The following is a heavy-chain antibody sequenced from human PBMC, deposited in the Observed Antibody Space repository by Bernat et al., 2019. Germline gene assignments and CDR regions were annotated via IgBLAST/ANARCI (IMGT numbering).Heavy chain of an antibody. CDR3: DRPPTIDSSKRGWGYYFMDV. CDR2: IRNKANNYAT. CDR1: GFAFNGYY. J-gene: IGHJ6*03. Sequence: EVHLVESGGDLVQPGGSLRLSCAASGFAFNGYYMDWVRQAPGKGLEWVGRIRNKANNYATHYAASVNGRFTISRDDSKNSLYLQMDSLKTEDTAVYYCDRPPTIDSSKRGWGYYFMDVWGKGTTVTVSS. D-gene: IGHD4-4*01. V-gene: IGHV3-72*01.